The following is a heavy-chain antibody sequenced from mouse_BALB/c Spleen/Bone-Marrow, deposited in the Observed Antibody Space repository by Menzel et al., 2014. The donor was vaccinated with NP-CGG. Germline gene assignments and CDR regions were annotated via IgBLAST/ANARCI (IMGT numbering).Heavy chain of an antibody. CDR2: ICYEGSI. CDR1: GFSITSSGYC. CDR3: SREDNYFGALAY. J-gene: IGHJ3*01. D-gene: IGHD1-1*01. V-gene: IGHV12-1-1*01. Sequence: LMESGPAVIKPSQSLSLTCTVSGFSITSSGYCWHWIRQPPGKGLEWMGRICYEGSIYYSPSIKSRSTISRDTSLNKFYIQLSSVTNEDTAMYYCSREDNYFGALAYWGQGTLVTVSA.